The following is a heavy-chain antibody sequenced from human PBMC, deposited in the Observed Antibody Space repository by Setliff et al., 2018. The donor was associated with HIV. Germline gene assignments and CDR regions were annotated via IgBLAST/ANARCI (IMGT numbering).Heavy chain of an antibody. D-gene: IGHD2-15*01. CDR1: GYTFTGHY. Sequence: ASAKVSCKSSGYTFTGHYIHWVRQAPGQGLEWMGWINPNTGGTNYAQKLQGRVTMTRYTSISTAYMVLRRLRSDDTAMYYCARDQTPLDAFDIWGQGTMVTVSS. CDR2: INPNTGGT. V-gene: IGHV1-2*02. J-gene: IGHJ3*02. CDR3: ARDQTPLDAFDI.